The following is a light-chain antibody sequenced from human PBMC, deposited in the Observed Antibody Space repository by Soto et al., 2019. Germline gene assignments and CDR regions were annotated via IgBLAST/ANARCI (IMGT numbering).Light chain of an antibody. V-gene: IGLV2-14*01. CDR2: EVS. Sequence: QSALTQPASVSGSPGQSITISCTGTSSDVGGYNYVSWYQQHPGKAPKLMIDEVSNRPSGVSNRFSGSKSGNTASLTISGLQAEDDADYYCSSYTSSSTYVFGTGTKLTVL. CDR3: SSYTSSSTYV. CDR1: SSDVGGYNY. J-gene: IGLJ1*01.